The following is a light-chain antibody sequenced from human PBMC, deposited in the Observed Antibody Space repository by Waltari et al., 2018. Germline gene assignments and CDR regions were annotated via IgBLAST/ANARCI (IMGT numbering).Light chain of an antibody. CDR3: QQGYMTPRT. V-gene: IGKV1-39*01. Sequence: LQMSQSPSSLSASAGDRVTVTCRASQSVRNFLNWYQQEPGKAPELLCYATSRFQTGVPSRCSGSGSGTDFTLSISSLQPEDFAIYGCQQGYMTPRTFGQGTKVEIK. CDR2: ATS. J-gene: IGKJ1*01. CDR1: QSVRNF.